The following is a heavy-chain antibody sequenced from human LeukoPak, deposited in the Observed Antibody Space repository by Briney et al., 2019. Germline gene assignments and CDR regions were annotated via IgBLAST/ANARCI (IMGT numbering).Heavy chain of an antibody. Sequence: ASVKVSCKVSGYSLSEISVHWIRQVPGRGLEWMGSFETEDGEPLYAQKFQGRVTMTEDTSTDTAYMELSSLRSEDTAMYYCASGNEVTLDGFAIWGQGTMVTVSS. CDR3: ASGNEVTLDGFAI. CDR2: FETEDGEP. D-gene: IGHD2-15*01. J-gene: IGHJ3*02. V-gene: IGHV1-24*01. CDR1: GYSLSEIS.